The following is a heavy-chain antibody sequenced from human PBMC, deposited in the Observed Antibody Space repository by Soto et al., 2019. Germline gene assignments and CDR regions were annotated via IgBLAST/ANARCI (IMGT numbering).Heavy chain of an antibody. D-gene: IGHD3-16*01. CDR3: ASGRSGWGD. V-gene: IGHV3-72*01. J-gene: IGHJ4*02. CDR1: GFSLSDYY. Sequence: EVQLVESGGGFVQPGGSLRLSCAASGFSLSDYYMDWVRQAPGKGLEWVGRSRNKGNRYTTEYAASVKGRFTISRDDSKYSLYLQMSSLQTEDTAVYYCASGRSGWGDWSQGNQVTVSS. CDR2: SRNKGNRYTT.